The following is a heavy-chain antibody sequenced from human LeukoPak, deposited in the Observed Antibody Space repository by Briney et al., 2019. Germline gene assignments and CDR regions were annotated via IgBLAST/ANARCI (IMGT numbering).Heavy chain of an antibody. J-gene: IGHJ4*02. V-gene: IGHV3-66*02. CDR2: IYSSGST. CDR1: GFTVSSNY. Sequence: GGSLRLSCAASGFTVSSNYMSWVRQAPGKGLEWVSVIYSSGSTYYADSVKGRFTISRDNSKNTLYLKMNSLRAEDTAVYYCARGARGANWNDLDYWGQGTLVTVSS. CDR3: ARGARGANWNDLDY. D-gene: IGHD1-20*01.